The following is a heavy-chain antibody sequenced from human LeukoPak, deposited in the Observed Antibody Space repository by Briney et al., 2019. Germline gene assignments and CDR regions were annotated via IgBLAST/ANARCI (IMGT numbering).Heavy chain of an antibody. V-gene: IGHV1-69*06. D-gene: IGHD3-10*01. J-gene: IGHJ6*03. Sequence: GASVKVSCKASGGTFSSYAISWVRQAPGQGLEWMGGIIPIFGTANYAQKFQGRVTITADKSTSTAYMELSSLRSEDTAVYYCARDYLVRGVIHKTAYYYMDVWGKGTTVTVSS. CDR3: ARDYLVRGVIHKTAYYYMDV. CDR2: IIPIFGTA. CDR1: GGTFSSYA.